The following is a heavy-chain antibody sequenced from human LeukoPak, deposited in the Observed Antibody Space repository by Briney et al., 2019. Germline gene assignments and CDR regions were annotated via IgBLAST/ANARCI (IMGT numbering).Heavy chain of an antibody. CDR2: FDPEDGET. V-gene: IGHV1-24*01. J-gene: IGHJ4*02. Sequence: ASVKVSCKVSGYTLTELSMHWVRQAPGKGLEWMGGFDPEDGETIYAQKFHGRVTMTEDTSTDTAYMELSRLRSEDTAVYYCATAELLSFRKGYFDYWGQGTLVTVSS. D-gene: IGHD3-10*01. CDR1: GYTLTELS. CDR3: ATAELLSFRKGYFDY.